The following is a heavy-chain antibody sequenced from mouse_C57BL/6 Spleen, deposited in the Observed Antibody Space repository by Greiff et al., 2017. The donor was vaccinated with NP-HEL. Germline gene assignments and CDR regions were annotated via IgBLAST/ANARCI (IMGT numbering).Heavy chain of an antibody. V-gene: IGHV1-76*01. J-gene: IGHJ1*03. CDR1: GYTFTDYY. CDR3: AKGRITTVVDWYFDV. Sequence: QVQLQQSGAELVRPGASVKLSCKASGYTFTDYYINWVKQRPGQGLEWIARIYPGSGNTYYNEKFKGKATLTAEKSSSTAYMQLSSLTSEDSAVYFCAKGRITTVVDWYFDVWGTGTTVTVSS. D-gene: IGHD1-1*01. CDR2: IYPGSGNT.